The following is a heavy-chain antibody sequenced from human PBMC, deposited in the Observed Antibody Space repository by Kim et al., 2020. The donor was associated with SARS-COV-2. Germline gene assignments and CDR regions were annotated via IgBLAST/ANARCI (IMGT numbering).Heavy chain of an antibody. V-gene: IGHV3-13*01. CDR2: IGTAADT. CDR3: ARGPYCSITTCPDDDAFD. CDR1: GFSFSSYD. Sequence: GGSLRLSCAASGFSFSSYDMHWVRQGSRKGLEWVSTIGTAADTFYAGSVKGRFIISRENARNSSYLQMDSMSAEDTAVYFCARGPYCSITTCPDDDAFD. D-gene: IGHD2-2*01. J-gene: IGHJ3*02.